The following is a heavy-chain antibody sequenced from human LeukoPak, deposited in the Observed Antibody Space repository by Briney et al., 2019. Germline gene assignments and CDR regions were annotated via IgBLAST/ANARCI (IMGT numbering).Heavy chain of an antibody. CDR1: GYTFTRYG. D-gene: IGHD2-21*02. J-gene: IGHJ4*02. V-gene: IGHV1-18*01. CDR2: ISAYNGNT. Sequence: ASVKLSCKASGYTFTRYGISCVRQSPGQRLKWRGWISAYNGNTNYAQKLQGRVTMTTDTSASTAYMELRSLRSDDTAVYYCARDRDDDFKTFDYWGQGTLVTVSS. CDR3: ARDRDDDFKTFDY.